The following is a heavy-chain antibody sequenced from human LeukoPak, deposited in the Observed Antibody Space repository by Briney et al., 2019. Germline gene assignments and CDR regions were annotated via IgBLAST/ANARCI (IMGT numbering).Heavy chain of an antibody. D-gene: IGHD3-10*01. Sequence: GGSLRLSCAASGFTFSDHYMTWIRQAPGKGLEWLSYISYKGETIYYADSVGGRFTISRDNAKNSLYLQMDSLRAEDRAVYYCARAKYGYGSYYFDYWGQGPLVTVSS. CDR1: GFTFSDHY. V-gene: IGHV3-11*01. CDR2: ISYKGETI. CDR3: ARAKYGYGSYYFDY. J-gene: IGHJ4*02.